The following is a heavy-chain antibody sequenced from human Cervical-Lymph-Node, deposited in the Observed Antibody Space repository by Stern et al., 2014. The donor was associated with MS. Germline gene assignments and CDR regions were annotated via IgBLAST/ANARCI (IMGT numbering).Heavy chain of an antibody. D-gene: IGHD6-13*01. CDR3: ASAYSSSHYYFDY. J-gene: IGHJ4*02. V-gene: IGHV3-33*01. Sequence: VQLVASGGGVVQPGRSLRLSCEASGFCFSRYAMHWVRQAPGKGPDWVSLIWYDGSNPYYADSVTGRFTISRDNFKNTLYLQMNSLRAEDTAVYYCASAYSSSHYYFDYWGQGTLVTVSS. CDR1: GFCFSRYA. CDR2: IWYDGSNP.